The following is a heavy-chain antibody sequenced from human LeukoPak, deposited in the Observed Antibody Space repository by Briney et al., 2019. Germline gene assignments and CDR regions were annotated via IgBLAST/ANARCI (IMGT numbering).Heavy chain of an antibody. CDR1: GGSISSYY. CDR2: IYYSGST. V-gene: IGHV4-59*01. CDR3: ARTTEGYCRGGSCYYYYYYMDV. D-gene: IGHD2-15*01. Sequence: SEILSLTCTVSGGSISSYYWSWIRQPPGKGLEWIGYIYYSGSTNYNPSLKSRVTISVDTSKNQFSLKLSSVTAADTAVYYCARTTEGYCRGGSCYYYYYYMDVWGKGTTVTISS. J-gene: IGHJ6*03.